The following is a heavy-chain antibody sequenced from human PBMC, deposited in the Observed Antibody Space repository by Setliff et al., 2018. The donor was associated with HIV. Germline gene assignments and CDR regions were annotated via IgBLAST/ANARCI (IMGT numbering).Heavy chain of an antibody. V-gene: IGHV4-34*01. Sequence: PSETLSLTCAVYGGSFSSYYWSWIRQSPGKGLQWIGEINHSGSTTYNPSLKSRVTISVDTSKNQFSLKLSAVTAADTALYYCARSGALATSTWSPFDYWGHGNQVTVSS. J-gene: IGHJ4*01. D-gene: IGHD6-19*01. CDR3: ARSGALATSTWSPFDY. CDR2: INHSGST. CDR1: GGSFSSYY.